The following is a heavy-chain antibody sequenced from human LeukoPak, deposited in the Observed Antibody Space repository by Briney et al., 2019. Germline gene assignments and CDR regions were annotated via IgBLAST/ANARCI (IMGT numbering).Heavy chain of an antibody. J-gene: IGHJ4*02. CDR2: IYYSGST. V-gene: IGHV4-39*01. CDR1: GNSISTSKSY. CDR3: ARRRGTYYDILTGYRGGYFDY. Sequence: SDTLSLTCTVSGNSISTSKSYWGWIRQPPGKGLEWIGSIYYSGSTYYNPSLKSRVTISVDTSKNQFSLKLSSVTAADTAVYYCARRRGTYYDILTGYRGGYFDYWGQGTLVTVSS. D-gene: IGHD3-9*01.